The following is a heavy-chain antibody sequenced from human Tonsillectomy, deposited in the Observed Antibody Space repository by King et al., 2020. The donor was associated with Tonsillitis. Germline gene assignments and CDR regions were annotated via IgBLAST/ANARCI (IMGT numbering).Heavy chain of an antibody. CDR2: ISISGST. V-gene: IGHV4-4*07. J-gene: IGHJ4*02. D-gene: IGHD3-22*01. Sequence: QLQESGPGLVKPSETLSLTCTVSGGSISSYYWSWIRQPAGKGLEWIGRISISGSTNYNPSLKSRVTMSVDTSKNQFSLKVSSVTAADTAVYYCARGDYYDRKTTGIDYWGQGTLVTVSS. CDR3: ARGDYYDRKTTGIDY. CDR1: GGSISSYY.